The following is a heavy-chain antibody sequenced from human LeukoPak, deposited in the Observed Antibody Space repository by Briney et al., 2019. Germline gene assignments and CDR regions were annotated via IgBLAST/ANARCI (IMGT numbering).Heavy chain of an antibody. Sequence: GGSLRLSCAASGFSFSKYWMHWVRQTPGEGLVWVARIKEDGTYTSYADSVKGRFTISRDNAKNSLYLQMNSLRVEDTAVYYCARATASNWFDPWGQGTLVTVSS. CDR3: ARATASNWFDP. D-gene: IGHD2-21*01. J-gene: IGHJ5*02. CDR1: GFSFSKYW. V-gene: IGHV3-74*01. CDR2: IKEDGTYT.